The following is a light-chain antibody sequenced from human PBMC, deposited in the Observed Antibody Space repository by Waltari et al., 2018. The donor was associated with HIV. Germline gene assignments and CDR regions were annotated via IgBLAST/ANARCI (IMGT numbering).Light chain of an antibody. CDR3: QVWDTGGDHPEWV. Sequence: SYVLTQPPSVSVAPGQTARVTLGGNNRGSKSVHCYQVKPGQAPVLVVYDDSDRPSGIPERFSGSNSGNTATLTISRVEAGDEADYYCQVWDTGGDHPEWVFGGGTKLTVL. V-gene: IGLV3-21*02. CDR1: NRGSKS. J-gene: IGLJ3*02. CDR2: DDS.